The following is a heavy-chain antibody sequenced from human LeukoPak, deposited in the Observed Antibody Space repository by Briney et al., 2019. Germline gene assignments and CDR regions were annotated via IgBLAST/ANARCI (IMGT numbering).Heavy chain of an antibody. J-gene: IGHJ5*02. Sequence: GRSLRLSCAASGFTFSSYGMHWVRQAPGKGLEWVAVISYDGSNKYYADSVKGRFTISRDNSKNTLYLQMNSLRAEDTAVYYCAKDQSGPVVTPFDPWGQGTLVTVPS. CDR1: GFTFSSYG. CDR3: AKDQSGPVVTPFDP. CDR2: ISYDGSNK. V-gene: IGHV3-30*18. D-gene: IGHD4-23*01.